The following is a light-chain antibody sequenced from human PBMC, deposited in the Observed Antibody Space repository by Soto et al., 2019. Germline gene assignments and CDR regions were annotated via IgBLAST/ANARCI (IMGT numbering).Light chain of an antibody. CDR1: SSDVGGYNY. Sequence: QSALTQPASVSGSPGQSITISCTGTSSDVGGYNYVSWYQQHPGKAPKLMIYEVSTRPSGVSNRFSGSRSGNTASLTISGLQAEDEADYYGSSYTSSSPPYFFGTGTKVTVL. CDR2: EVS. J-gene: IGLJ1*01. CDR3: SSYTSSSPPYF. V-gene: IGLV2-14*01.